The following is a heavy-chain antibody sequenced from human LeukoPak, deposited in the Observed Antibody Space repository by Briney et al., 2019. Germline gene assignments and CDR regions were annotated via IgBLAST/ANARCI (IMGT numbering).Heavy chain of an antibody. CDR2: INRNGAST. Sequence: GGSLRLSCAASGFTFSSYAMSWVRQAPGKGLEWVSGINRNGASTGYADSVKGRFTISRDNAKDSLYLQMNSLRAEDTALYYCARSDQYYYYYMDVWGKGTTVTVSS. D-gene: IGHD6-6*01. J-gene: IGHJ6*03. CDR1: GFTFSSYA. V-gene: IGHV3-20*04. CDR3: ARSDQYYYYYMDV.